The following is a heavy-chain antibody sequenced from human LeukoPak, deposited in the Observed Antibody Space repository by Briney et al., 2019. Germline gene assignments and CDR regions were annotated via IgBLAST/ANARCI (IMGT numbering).Heavy chain of an antibody. V-gene: IGHV3-7*01. J-gene: IGHJ4*02. CDR1: GFTFSSYW. CDR3: ARDLAYCGGDCYSDY. Sequence: GGSLRLSCAASGFTFSSYWMSWVRRAPGKGLEWGANIKQDGSEKYYVDSVKGRFTISRDNAKNSLYLQMNSLRAEDTAVYYCARDLAYCGGDCYSDYWGQGTLVTVSS. D-gene: IGHD2-21*02. CDR2: IKQDGSEK.